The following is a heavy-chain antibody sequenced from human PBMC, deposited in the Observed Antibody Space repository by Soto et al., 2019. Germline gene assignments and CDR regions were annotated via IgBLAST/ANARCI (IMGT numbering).Heavy chain of an antibody. CDR1: GGSISSGVYS. J-gene: IGHJ3*02. CDR3: ARIPHYYDSSGPYLKSAFDI. D-gene: IGHD3-22*01. CDR2: IYYSGST. V-gene: IGHV4-61*08. Sequence: PSETLSLTCAVSGGSISSGVYSWSWIRQPPGKGLEWIGYIYYSGSTNYNPSLKSRVTISVDTSKNQFSLKLSSVTAADTAVYYCARIPHYYDSSGPYLKSAFDIWGQGTMVTVSS.